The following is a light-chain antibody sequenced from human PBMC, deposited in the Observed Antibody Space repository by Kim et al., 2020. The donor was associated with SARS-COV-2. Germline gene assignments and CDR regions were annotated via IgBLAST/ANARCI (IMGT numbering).Light chain of an antibody. V-gene: IGKV3-15*01. J-gene: IGKJ4*01. CDR2: DAS. CDR1: QSVSSN. CDR3: QQYVYWPLT. Sequence: VSPGERAPLSRRVSQSVSSNLAWYQQKPGQTPRLLIYDASSRATSIPARFSGSGSGTEFTLTISSLQSEDFAVYYCQQYVYWPLTFGGGTKVDIK.